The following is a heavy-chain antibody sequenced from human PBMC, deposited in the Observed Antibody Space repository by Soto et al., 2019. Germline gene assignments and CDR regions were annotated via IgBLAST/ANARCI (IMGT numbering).Heavy chain of an antibody. V-gene: IGHV4-39*01. Sequence: SETLSLTCTVSGGSISSSSYYWGWIRQPPGKGLEWIGSIYYSGSTYYNPSLKSRVTISVDTSKNQFSLKLSSVTAADTAVYYMGRGGAGSYPNAFTTRGQGK. CDR2: IYYSGST. D-gene: IGHD3-10*01. CDR1: GGSISSSSYY. CDR3: GRGGAGSYPNAFTT. J-gene: IGHJ3*01.